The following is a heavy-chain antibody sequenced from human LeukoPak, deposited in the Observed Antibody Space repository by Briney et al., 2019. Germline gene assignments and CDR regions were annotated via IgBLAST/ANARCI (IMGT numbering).Heavy chain of an antibody. CDR3: ARCGYYGSGSYYNPRRPFDY. V-gene: IGHV4-34*01. J-gene: IGHJ4*02. D-gene: IGHD3-10*01. CDR1: GGSFSGYY. Sequence: SETLSLTCAVYGGSFSGYYWSWIRQPPGKGLEWIGEINHSGSTNYNPSLKSRVTISVDTSENQFSLKLSSVTAADTAVYYCARCGYYGSGSYYNPRRPFDYWGQGTLVTVSS. CDR2: INHSGST.